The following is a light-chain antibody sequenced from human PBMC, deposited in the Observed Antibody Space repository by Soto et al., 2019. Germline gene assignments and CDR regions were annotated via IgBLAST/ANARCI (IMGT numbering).Light chain of an antibody. CDR2: EVS. J-gene: IGLJ1*01. Sequence: QSALTQPASVSGSPGQSITISCTGTSSDVGAYKYVSWYQQHPGKAPKLMIYEVSNRPSGVSNRFSGSKSGNTASLTISGLQAEDEADYYCCSYTDSSTLVFGTGTKVTVL. CDR3: CSYTDSSTLV. V-gene: IGLV2-14*01. CDR1: SSDVGAYKY.